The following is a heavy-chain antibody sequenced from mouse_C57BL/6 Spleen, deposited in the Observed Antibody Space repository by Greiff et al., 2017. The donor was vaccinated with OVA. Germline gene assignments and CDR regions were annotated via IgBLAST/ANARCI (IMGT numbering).Heavy chain of an antibody. Sequence: VQLQQSGPGLVQPSQSLSITCTVSGFSSTSYGVHWVRQSPGKGLEWLGVIWSGGSTDYNAAFISRLSISKDNSKSQVFFKMNSLQADDTAIYYCARTTYYDYDGGFDYWGQGTTLTVSS. CDR1: GFSSTSYG. J-gene: IGHJ2*01. CDR2: IWSGGST. CDR3: ARTTYYDYDGGFDY. V-gene: IGHV2-2*01. D-gene: IGHD2-4*01.